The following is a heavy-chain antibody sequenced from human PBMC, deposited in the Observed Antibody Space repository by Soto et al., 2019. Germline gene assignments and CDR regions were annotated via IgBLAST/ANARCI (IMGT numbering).Heavy chain of an antibody. V-gene: IGHV3-23*01. CDR3: AKGVAVGFHFGSSTDRGFAP. Sequence: EVQLLESGGGLVQPGGSLRLSCAASGFTFSNYAMSWVRQAPGKGLEWVSIISGSGGTTYHADSVKDRFTISRDNSKNTLFLQMSSLRAEDTAVYYCAKGVAVGFHFGSSTDRGFAPWGQGTLVTVSS. CDR1: GFTFSNYA. CDR2: ISGSGGTT. D-gene: IGHD6-6*01. J-gene: IGHJ5*02.